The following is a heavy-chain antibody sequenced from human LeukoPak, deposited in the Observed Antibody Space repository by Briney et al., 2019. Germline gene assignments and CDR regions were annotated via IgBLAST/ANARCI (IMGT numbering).Heavy chain of an antibody. V-gene: IGHV3-23*01. CDR1: GFTFSSYA. CDR3: AKDSKSRCSGGSCCPDY. Sequence: PGGSLRLSCAASGFTFSSYAMSWVRQAPGKGLEWVSAISGSGGSTYYADSVKGRFTISRDNSKNTLYLQMNSLRAEDTAVYYCAKDSKSRCSGGSCCPDYWGQGTLVTVSS. J-gene: IGHJ4*02. CDR2: ISGSGGST. D-gene: IGHD2-15*01.